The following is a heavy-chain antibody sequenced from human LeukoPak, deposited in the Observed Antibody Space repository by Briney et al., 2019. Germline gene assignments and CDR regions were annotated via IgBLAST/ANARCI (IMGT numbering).Heavy chain of an antibody. CDR2: IYYSGST. J-gene: IGHJ2*01. V-gene: IGHV4-59*01. Sequence: SETLSLTCAVSGGSISSYYWSWIRQPPGKGLEWIGYIYYSGSTNYNPSLKSRVTISVDTSKNQFSLKLSSVTAADTAVYYCARDYGDIPPDWYYDLWGRGTLVTVSS. D-gene: IGHD4-17*01. CDR3: ARDYGDIPPDWYYDL. CDR1: GGSISSYY.